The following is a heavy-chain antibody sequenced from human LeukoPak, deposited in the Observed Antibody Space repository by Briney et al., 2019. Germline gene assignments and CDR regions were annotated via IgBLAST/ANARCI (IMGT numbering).Heavy chain of an antibody. CDR1: GFTFNQYW. Sequence: TGGSLRLSCVASGFTFNQYWMHWVRQAPGAGLEWVSRLRTDGGRTNYADSVKGRFTISRDNARNTVYLQMNSLRVEDTAVYYCARDHPGSNSLDYWGQGTLVTVSS. CDR3: ARDHPGSNSLDY. V-gene: IGHV3-74*01. CDR2: LRTDGGRT. D-gene: IGHD4-11*01. J-gene: IGHJ4*02.